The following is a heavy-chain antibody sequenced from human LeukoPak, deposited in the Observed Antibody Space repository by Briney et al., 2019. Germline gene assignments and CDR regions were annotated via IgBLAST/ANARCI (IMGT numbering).Heavy chain of an antibody. D-gene: IGHD2-2*03. Sequence: ASVKVSCKASGYTFTGYYMHWVRQAPGQGLEWMGWINPNSGDTNYAQKFQGRVTMTRDTSISTAYMELSRLTSDDTALYHCASSLGYCTSSTCPPNWFDPWGQGSLVTVSS. J-gene: IGHJ5*02. CDR2: INPNSGDT. CDR1: GYTFTGYY. V-gene: IGHV1-2*02. CDR3: ASSLGYCTSSTCPPNWFDP.